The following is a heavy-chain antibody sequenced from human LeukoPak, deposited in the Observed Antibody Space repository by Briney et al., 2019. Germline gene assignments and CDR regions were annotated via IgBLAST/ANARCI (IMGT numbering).Heavy chain of an antibody. J-gene: IGHJ4*02. D-gene: IGHD6-19*01. Sequence: GESLKISCKVSGYSFPSYWITWVRQVPGKGLEWMGRIAPSDSYTNYNPSFEGHVTMSVEKSITTVYLQWSSLKASDTAMYYCVRHGSSGYFDYWGQGTLVTVSS. CDR1: GYSFPSYW. CDR3: VRHGSSGYFDY. V-gene: IGHV5-10-1*01. CDR2: IAPSDSYT.